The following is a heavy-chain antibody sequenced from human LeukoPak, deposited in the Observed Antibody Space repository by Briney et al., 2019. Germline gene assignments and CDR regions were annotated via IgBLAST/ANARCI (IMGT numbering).Heavy chain of an antibody. CDR1: GFTFSSYG. V-gene: IGHV3-33*01. CDR3: ARDGGLNWFDP. D-gene: IGHD3-16*01. Sequence: GGSLRLSCAASGFTFSSYGMHWVRQAPGKGLEWVAVIWYDGSNKYYADSVKGRFTISRDNFKNTLYLQMNSLRAEDTAVYYCARDGGLNWFDPWGQGTLVTVSS. J-gene: IGHJ5*02. CDR2: IWYDGSNK.